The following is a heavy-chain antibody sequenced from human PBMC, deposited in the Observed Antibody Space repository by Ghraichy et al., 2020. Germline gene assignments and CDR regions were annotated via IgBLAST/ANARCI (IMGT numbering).Heavy chain of an antibody. CDR3: ASEPYLSYYGSGIDYYYYGMDV. D-gene: IGHD3-10*01. Sequence: ASVTVSCKASGYTFTSYGISWVRQAPGQGLEWMGWISAYNGNTNYAQKLQGRVTMTTDTSTSTAYMELRSLRSDDTAVYYCASEPYLSYYGSGIDYYYYGMDVWGQGTTVTVSS. J-gene: IGHJ6*02. CDR1: GYTFTSYG. V-gene: IGHV1-18*01. CDR2: ISAYNGNT.